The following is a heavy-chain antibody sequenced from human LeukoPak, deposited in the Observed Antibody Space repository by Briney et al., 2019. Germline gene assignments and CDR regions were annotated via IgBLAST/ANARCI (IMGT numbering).Heavy chain of an antibody. CDR2: ISDSGSTT. J-gene: IGHJ4*02. D-gene: IGHD6-19*01. CDR3: AKDGPQTGYSTGWLDY. V-gene: IGHV3-23*01. Sequence: PGGSLRLSCAASGFTFSSYAMSWVRQAPGKGLEWVSGISDSGSTTYHADSVKGRFTISRDNSKNTLYLQMNSLRAKDTAVYYCAKDGPQTGYSTGWLDYWGQGTLVTVSS. CDR1: GFTFSSYA.